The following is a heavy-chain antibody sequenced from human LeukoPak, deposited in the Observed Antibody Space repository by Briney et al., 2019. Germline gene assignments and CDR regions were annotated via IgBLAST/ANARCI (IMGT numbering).Heavy chain of an antibody. V-gene: IGHV4-39*02. J-gene: IGHJ6*02. CDR3: ARRGTYSPAGLDV. D-gene: IGHD1-26*01. CDR1: GGSTSSSGYF. CDR2: ASYGGTT. Sequence: SETLSLTCTVSGGSTSSSGYFCDWIRQPPGQGLEWIGSASYGGTTYFNPSLKSRITISVDTSKTHFSLNLYSVTAAGTAVYYCARRGTYSPAGLDVWGQGTTVTVSS.